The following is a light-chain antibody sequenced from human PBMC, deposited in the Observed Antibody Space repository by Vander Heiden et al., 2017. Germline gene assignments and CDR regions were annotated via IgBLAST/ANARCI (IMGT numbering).Light chain of an antibody. V-gene: IGKV2-28*01. CDR2: LGS. J-gene: IGKJ4*01. Sequence: DVVMTQSPLSLPVTPRQPASISCRSSPSLVHSNGNNYLDWYLQKPGQSPQLLIYLGSSRASGIPDRFSGSGSGTDFTLNISRVEAEDFGVYYCMQAGNTPFTFGGGTKVEIK. CDR3: MQAGNTPFT. CDR1: PSLVHSNGNNY.